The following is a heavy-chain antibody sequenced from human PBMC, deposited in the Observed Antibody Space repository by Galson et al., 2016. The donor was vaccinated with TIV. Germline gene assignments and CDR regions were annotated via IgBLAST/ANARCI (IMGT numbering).Heavy chain of an antibody. Sequence: SLRLSCAASGFTFSAYAMTWVRQAPGKGLEWVSVVSGSGYSTYYADSVKGRFTISRDNSRNTVYLQMNSLRADDTAVYYCARGAAWDTSMGWLGFWFDFWGQGTLVTVSS. CDR1: GFTFSAYA. V-gene: IGHV3-23*01. D-gene: IGHD5-18*01. CDR2: VSGSGYST. J-gene: IGHJ4*02. CDR3: ARGAAWDTSMGWLGFWFDF.